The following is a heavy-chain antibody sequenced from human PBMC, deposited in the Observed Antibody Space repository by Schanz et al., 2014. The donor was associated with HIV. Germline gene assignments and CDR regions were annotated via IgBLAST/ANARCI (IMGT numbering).Heavy chain of an antibody. D-gene: IGHD3-9*01. CDR2: ISPYNGDR. Sequence: VQLLQSGAEVKKPGASVKVSCKTSGYTFASYGITWVRQAPGQGLDWVGWISPYNGDRKYDQKFQGRVTRTTNTSSNTAYMELRSLRSDDTAVYYCARGQDWPGPRLDHWGHGTLVLVSS. V-gene: IGHV1-18*01. CDR1: GYTFASYG. J-gene: IGHJ5*02. CDR3: ARGQDWPGPRLDH.